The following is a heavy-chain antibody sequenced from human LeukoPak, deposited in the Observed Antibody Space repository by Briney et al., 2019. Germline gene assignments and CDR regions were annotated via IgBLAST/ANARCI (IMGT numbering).Heavy chain of an antibody. CDR2: IIPILGIA. CDR3: ASGADRIGY. J-gene: IGHJ4*02. D-gene: IGHD2-15*01. CDR1: GYTFTSYD. Sequence: ASVKVSCKASGYTFTSYDINWVRQATGQGLEWMGRIIPILGIANYAQKFQGRVTITADKSTSTAYMELSSLRSEDTAVYYCASGADRIGYWGQGTLVTVSS. V-gene: IGHV1-69*04.